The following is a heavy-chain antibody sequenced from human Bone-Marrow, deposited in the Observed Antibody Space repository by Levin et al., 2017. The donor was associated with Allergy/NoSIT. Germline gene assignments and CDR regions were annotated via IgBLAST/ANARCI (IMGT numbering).Heavy chain of an antibody. Sequence: LPSETLSLTCVASGFSFSTYAMSWVRQAPGKGLEWVSLISDGGGRTYYPDSVQGRFTISRDNSKNTVYLQMNSLRAEDTAVYYCAKIYSSGTYYNYFDYWGQGTLVTVSS. V-gene: IGHV3-23*01. CDR1: GFSFSTYA. CDR3: AKIYSSGTYYNYFDY. J-gene: IGHJ4*02. CDR2: ISDGGGRT. D-gene: IGHD3-10*01.